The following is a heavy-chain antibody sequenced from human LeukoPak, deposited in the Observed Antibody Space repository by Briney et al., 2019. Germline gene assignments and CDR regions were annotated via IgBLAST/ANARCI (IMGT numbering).Heavy chain of an antibody. V-gene: IGHV4-59*01. CDR1: GGSISSYY. CDR2: IYYSGST. D-gene: IGHD3-22*01. CDR3: ARTTYYYDSSGYPDGNDAFDI. Sequence: KPSETLSLTCTVSGGSISSYYWSWIRQPPGKGLEWIGYIYYSGSTNYNPSLKSRVTISVDTSKNQFSLKLSSVTAADTAVYYCARTTYYYDSSGYPDGNDAFDIWGQGTMVTVSS. J-gene: IGHJ3*02.